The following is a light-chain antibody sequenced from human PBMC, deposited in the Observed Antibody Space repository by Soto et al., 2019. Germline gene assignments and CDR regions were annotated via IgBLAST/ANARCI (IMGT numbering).Light chain of an antibody. CDR1: GSDVGAYNL. CDR2: EVS. Sequence: QSVLTHPASVSGSPGQSITISCAGTGSDVGAYNLVSWYQQHPGKAPKLIICEVSTRPSGISNRFSGSKSGDTASLTISGLQAEDEADSFCCSYAGTVAYVFGTGTKVTVL. CDR3: CSYAGTVAYV. J-gene: IGLJ1*01. V-gene: IGLV2-23*02.